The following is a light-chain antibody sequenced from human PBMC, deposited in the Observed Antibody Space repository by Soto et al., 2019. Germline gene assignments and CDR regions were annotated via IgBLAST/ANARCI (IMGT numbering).Light chain of an antibody. J-gene: IGKJ4*01. CDR1: QSVTSDY. CDR2: GAS. CDR3: QPYNNWPLT. Sequence: EIVLTQSPGTLSLSPGERATLSCRASQSVTSDYLAWYQQKPGQTPRLLIYGASSRATGIPDRFSGSGSGTAFTLTISRLEPEDFAVYYCQPYNNWPLTFGGGTKVESK. V-gene: IGKV3-20*01.